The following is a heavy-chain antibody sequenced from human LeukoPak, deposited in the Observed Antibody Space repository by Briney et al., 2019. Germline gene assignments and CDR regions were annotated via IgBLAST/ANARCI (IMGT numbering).Heavy chain of an antibody. V-gene: IGHV1-46*01. D-gene: IGHD3-10*01. CDR1: GYTFTSYY. J-gene: IGHJ4*02. CDR2: INPSGGST. Sequence: ASVKVSCKASGYTFTSYYMHWVRQAPGQGLEWMGIINPSGGSTSYAQKLQGRVTMTTDTSTSTAYMELRSLRSDDTAVYYCARGWFGELLPPFDYWGQGTLVTVSS. CDR3: ARGWFGELLPPFDY.